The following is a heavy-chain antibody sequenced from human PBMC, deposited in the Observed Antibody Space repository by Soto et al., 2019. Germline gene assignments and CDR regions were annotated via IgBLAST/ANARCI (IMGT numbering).Heavy chain of an antibody. D-gene: IGHD6-6*01. CDR1: GGSISSGGYY. V-gene: IGHV4-31*03. Sequence: SETLSLTCTVSGGSISSGGYYWSWIRQHPGKGLEWIGYIYYSGGTYYNPSLKSRVTISVDTSKNQFSLKLSSVTAADTAVYYCARDGSSSDFGMDVWGQGTTVTVSS. J-gene: IGHJ6*02. CDR3: ARDGSSSDFGMDV. CDR2: IYYSGGT.